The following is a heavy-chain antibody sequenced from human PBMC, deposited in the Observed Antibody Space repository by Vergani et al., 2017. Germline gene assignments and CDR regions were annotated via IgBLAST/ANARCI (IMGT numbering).Heavy chain of an antibody. V-gene: IGHV1-69*02. J-gene: IGHJ5*02. CDR1: GGTFSSYT. D-gene: IGHD3-10*01. CDR2: IIPILGIA. Sequence: QVQLVQSGAEVKKPGSSVKVSCKASGGTFSSYTISWVRQAPGQGLEWIGRIIPILGIANYAQKFQGRVTITADKSTSTAYMELSSLRSEDTAVYYCARMTRRGGWFDPWGQGTLVTVSS. CDR3: ARMTRRGGWFDP.